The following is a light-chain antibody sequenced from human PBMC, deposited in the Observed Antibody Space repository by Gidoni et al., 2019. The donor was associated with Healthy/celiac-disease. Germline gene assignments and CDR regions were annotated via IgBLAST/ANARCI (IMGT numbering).Light chain of an antibody. J-gene: IGKJ2*01. Sequence: EIVLTQSLATLSVSPGERATLSCRASQSVSSNLAWYQQKPGQAPRLLIYGASTRATGIPARLRGSGSGTEFTLTISSLQSEDFAVYYCQQYNNWPPAGYTFGQGTKLEIK. CDR1: QSVSSN. CDR2: GAS. V-gene: IGKV3-15*01. CDR3: QQYNNWPPAGYT.